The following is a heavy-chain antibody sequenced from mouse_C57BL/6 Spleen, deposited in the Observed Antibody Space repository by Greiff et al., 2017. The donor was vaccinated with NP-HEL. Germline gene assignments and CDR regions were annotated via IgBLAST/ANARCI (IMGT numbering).Heavy chain of an antibody. CDR3: ARKGSSWGDYYAMDY. D-gene: IGHD1-1*01. V-gene: IGHV1-26*01. CDR2: INPNNGGT. CDR1: GYTFTDYY. Sequence: VQLKESGPELVKPGASVKISCKASGYTFTDYYMNWVKQSHGKSLEWIGDINPNNGGTSYNQKFKGKATLTVDKSSSTAYMELRSLTSEDSAVYYCARKGSSWGDYYAMDYWGQGTSVTVSS. J-gene: IGHJ4*01.